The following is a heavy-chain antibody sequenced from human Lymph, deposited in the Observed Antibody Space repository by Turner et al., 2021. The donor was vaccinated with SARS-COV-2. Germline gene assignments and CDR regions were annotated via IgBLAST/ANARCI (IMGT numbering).Heavy chain of an antibody. J-gene: IGHJ4*02. CDR2: IYSSGST. D-gene: IGHD5-18*01. Sequence: QVQLQESVPGRLKPSGTLSLTCTVSGGSFTSRSYYWGGIRQPPGTGLEWIGTIYSSGSTYYNPYLKSRVTISVDTSKNQFSLKLSSVTAADTAVYYCARQGWLRGYFDYWSQGTLVTVSS. V-gene: IGHV4-39*01. CDR1: GGSFTSRSYY. CDR3: ARQGWLRGYFDY.